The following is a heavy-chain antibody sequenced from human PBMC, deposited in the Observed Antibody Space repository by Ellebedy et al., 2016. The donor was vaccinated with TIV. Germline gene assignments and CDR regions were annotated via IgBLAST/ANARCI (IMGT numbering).Heavy chain of an antibody. J-gene: IGHJ4*02. Sequence: SETLSLXXAVSGGSISSGGYSWSWIRQPPGKGLEWIGYIYHSGSTYYNPSLKSRVTISVDRSKNQFSLKLSSVTAADTAVYYCARGYGDSYYFDYWGQGTLVTVSS. CDR2: IYHSGST. D-gene: IGHD4-17*01. CDR3: ARGYGDSYYFDY. V-gene: IGHV4-30-2*01. CDR1: GGSISSGGYS.